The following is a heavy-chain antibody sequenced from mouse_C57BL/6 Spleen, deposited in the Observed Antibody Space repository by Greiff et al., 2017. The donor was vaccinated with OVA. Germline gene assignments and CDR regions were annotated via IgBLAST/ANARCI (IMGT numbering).Heavy chain of an antibody. V-gene: IGHV1-55*01. CDR1: GYTFTSYW. CDR2: IYPGSGST. Sequence: QVQLQQPGAELVRPGSSVKLSCKASGYTFTSYWMHWVKQRPGQGLEWIGDIYPGSGSTNYNEKFKSKATLTVDTSSSTAYMQLSSLTSEDSAVYYCARLLGPGYFDYWGQGTTLTVSS. J-gene: IGHJ2*01. CDR3: ARLLGPGYFDY. D-gene: IGHD4-1*01.